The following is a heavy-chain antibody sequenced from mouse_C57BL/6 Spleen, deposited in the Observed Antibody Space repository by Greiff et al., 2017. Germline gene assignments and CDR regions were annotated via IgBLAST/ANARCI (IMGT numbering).Heavy chain of an antibody. V-gene: IGHV5-17*01. CDR3: TRPIYYDSDGAMDY. CDR1: GFTFSDYG. CDR2: ISSGSSTI. D-gene: IGHD2-4*01. J-gene: IGHJ4*01. Sequence: EVKVVESGGGLVKPGGSLKLSCAASGFTFSDYGMHWVRQAPEKGLEWVAYISSGSSTIYYADTVKGRFTISSDNAKNTLFLQMTSLRSEDTAMYYCTRPIYYDSDGAMDYWGQGTSVTVSS.